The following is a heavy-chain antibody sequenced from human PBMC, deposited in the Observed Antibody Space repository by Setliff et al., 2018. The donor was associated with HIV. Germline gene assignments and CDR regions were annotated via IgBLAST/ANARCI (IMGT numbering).Heavy chain of an antibody. CDR2: LSGSGVST. J-gene: IGHJ4*02. Sequence: PGGSLRLSCVASGFTFSTFAMHWVRQAPGKGPEWVSTLSGSGVSTYYADSVKGRFTISRDNSKNTLYLQMSSLRAEDTAAYYCAKAHPGSSGSIDYWGQGTLVTVSS. D-gene: IGHD3-22*01. CDR3: AKAHPGSSGSIDY. CDR1: GFTFSTFA. V-gene: IGHV3-23*01.